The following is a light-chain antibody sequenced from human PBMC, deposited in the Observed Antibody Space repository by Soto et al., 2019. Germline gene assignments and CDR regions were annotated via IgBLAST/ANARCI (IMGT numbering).Light chain of an antibody. J-gene: IGKJ1*01. CDR2: GAS. CDR1: QSVSSN. Sequence: EIVMTQSPATLSVSPGERATFSCRASQSVSSNLAWYQQKPGQAPRLLIYGASIRATGIPARFSGSGSGTEFTLTISSLQSEDFAVYYCQHYNNWPPWTFGQGTK. CDR3: QHYNNWPPWT. V-gene: IGKV3-15*01.